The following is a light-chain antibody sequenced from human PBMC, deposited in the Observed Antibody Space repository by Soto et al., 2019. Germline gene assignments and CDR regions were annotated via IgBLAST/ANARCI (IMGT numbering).Light chain of an antibody. CDR2: DXS. J-gene: IGKJ4*02. V-gene: IGKV3-11*01. Sequence: VLPKSPPTLPFPPGERSPLPXRASHSFSGCWACNQQQPGXAPRXXXDDXSSLARGIPARLSGSGSGTDFTLTISSLESEYFATYYCQQRRNGTRTFGGGTKVDIK. CDR1: HSFSGC. CDR3: QQRRNGTRT.